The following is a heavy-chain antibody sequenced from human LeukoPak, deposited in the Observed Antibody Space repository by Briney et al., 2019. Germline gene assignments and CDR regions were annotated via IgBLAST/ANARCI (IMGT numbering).Heavy chain of an antibody. Sequence: AGGSLRLSCAASGFTFSSYWMHWVRQAPGKGLVWVSRISSDESSTSYADSVKGRFTISRDNAKNTLYLQMNSLRAEDTALYYCARGLQAARLAVADSWGQGTLVTVSS. J-gene: IGHJ5*02. V-gene: IGHV3-74*01. CDR2: ISSDESST. CDR1: GFTFSSYW. CDR3: ARGLQAARLAVADS. D-gene: IGHD6-19*01.